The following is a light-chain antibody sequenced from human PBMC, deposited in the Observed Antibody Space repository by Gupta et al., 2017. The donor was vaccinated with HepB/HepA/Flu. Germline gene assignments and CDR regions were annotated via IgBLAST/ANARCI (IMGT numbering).Light chain of an antibody. CDR1: SNNVGNQG. Sequence: QAGLTQPPSVSKGLRQTATLTCTGNSNNVGNQGAAWLQQHQGHPPKLLSYKNNNRPSGISERFSASRSGNNASLTITGLQPEDEADDDCSAWDSSLSAHVFGGGTKLTVL. V-gene: IGLV10-54*04. CDR3: SAWDSSLSAHV. CDR2: KNN. J-gene: IGLJ2*01.